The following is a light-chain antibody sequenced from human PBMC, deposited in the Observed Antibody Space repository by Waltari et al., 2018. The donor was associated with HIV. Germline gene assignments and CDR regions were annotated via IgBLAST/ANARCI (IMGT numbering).Light chain of an antibody. CDR2: EVT. J-gene: IGLJ2*01. CDR3: SSYAPTNNFYVL. V-gene: IGLV2-8*01. CDR1: SSDIGGYNY. Sequence: QSALTQPPSASGSPGQSVTISCTGTSSDIGGYNYVSWYQQHPGKAPKLIMTEVTKRPSGVPDRFSGSKSGNTASLTVSGLQAEDEAHYYCSSYAPTNNFYVLFGGGTAPTVL.